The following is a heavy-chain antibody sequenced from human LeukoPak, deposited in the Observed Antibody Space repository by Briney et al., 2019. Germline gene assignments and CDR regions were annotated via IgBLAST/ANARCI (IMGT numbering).Heavy chain of an antibody. CDR2: ISAYNGNT. Sequence: AASVKVSCKASGYTFTSYGISWVRQAPGRGLEWMGWISAYNGNTNYAQKLQGRVTMTTDTSTSTAYMELRSLRSDDTAVYYCARDPRTATQSVAADLSFDYWGQGTLVTVSS. J-gene: IGHJ4*02. CDR1: GYTFTSYG. V-gene: IGHV1-18*01. CDR3: ARDPRTATQSVAADLSFDY. D-gene: IGHD6-19*01.